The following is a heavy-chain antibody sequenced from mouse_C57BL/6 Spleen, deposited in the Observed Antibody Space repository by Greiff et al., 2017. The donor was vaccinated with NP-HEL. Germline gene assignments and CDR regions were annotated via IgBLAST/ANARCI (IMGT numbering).Heavy chain of an antibody. J-gene: IGHJ4*01. D-gene: IGHD4-1*01. CDR1: GFTFSSYG. CDR3: ARHRTGTDYYAMDY. CDR2: ISSGGSYT. Sequence: EVMLVESGGDLVKPGGSLKLSCAASGFTFSSYGMSWVRPTPDKRLEWVATISSGGSYTYYPDSVKGRFTISRDNAKNTLYLQMSSLKSEDTAMYYCARHRTGTDYYAMDYWGQGTSVTVSS. V-gene: IGHV5-6*02.